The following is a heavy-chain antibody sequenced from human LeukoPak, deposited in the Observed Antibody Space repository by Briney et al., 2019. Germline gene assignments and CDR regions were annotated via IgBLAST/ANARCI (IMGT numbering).Heavy chain of an antibody. D-gene: IGHD6-6*01. CDR2: MYYSGST. Sequence: SETLSLTCTVSGGSISSSSYFWGWIRQPPGKGLEWIGSMYYSGSTYYNPSLKSRVTISVDTSKNQFSLKPSSVTAADTAVYYCARGEGSSSWFDPWGQGTLVTVSS. V-gene: IGHV4-39*07. CDR1: GGSISSSSYF. J-gene: IGHJ5*02. CDR3: ARGEGSSSWFDP.